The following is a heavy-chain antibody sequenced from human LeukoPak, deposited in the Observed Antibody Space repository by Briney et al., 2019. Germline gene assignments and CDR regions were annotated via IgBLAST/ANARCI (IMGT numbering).Heavy chain of an antibody. CDR3: ARRLLSRERWFDP. D-gene: IGHD3-3*01. J-gene: IGHJ5*02. CDR1: GGSFSGYY. Sequence: SETLSLTCAVYGGSFSGYYWGWIRQPPGKGLEWIGEINHSGSTNYNPSLKSRVTISVDTSKNQFSLKLSSVTAADTAVYYCARRLLSRERWFDPWGQGTLVTVSS. V-gene: IGHV4-34*01. CDR2: INHSGST.